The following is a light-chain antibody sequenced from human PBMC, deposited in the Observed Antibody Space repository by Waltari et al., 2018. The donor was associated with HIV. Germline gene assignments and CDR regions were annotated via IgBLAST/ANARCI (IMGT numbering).Light chain of an antibody. V-gene: IGLV2-23*02. CDR3: CSYAGSSTYV. CDR1: SSAVGCYNL. CDR2: EVS. Sequence: QSALTQPASVSGSPGPSITISCTGTSSAVGCYNLLSWYQQHPGKAPKLMFYEVSKRPSGVSNRFSGSKSGNTASLTISGLQAEDEADYYCCSYAGSSTYVFGTGTKVTVL. J-gene: IGLJ1*01.